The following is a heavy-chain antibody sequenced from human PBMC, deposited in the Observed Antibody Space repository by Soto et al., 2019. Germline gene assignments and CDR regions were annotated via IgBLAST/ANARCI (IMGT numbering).Heavy chain of an antibody. CDR3: ARAAWNDWGYYYGMDV. V-gene: IGHV3-33*01. CDR1: GFTFSSYG. D-gene: IGHD1-1*01. CDR2: IWYDGSNK. Sequence: PGGSLRLSCAASGFTFSSYGMHWVRQAPGKGLEWVAVIWYDGSNKYYADSVKGRFTISRDNSKNTLYLQMNSLRAEDTAVYYCARAAWNDWGYYYGMDVWGQGTTVTVSS. J-gene: IGHJ6*02.